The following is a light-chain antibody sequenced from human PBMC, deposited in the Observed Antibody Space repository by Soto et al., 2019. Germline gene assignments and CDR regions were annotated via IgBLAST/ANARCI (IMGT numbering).Light chain of an antibody. CDR1: QSISTW. CDR2: AAS. CDR3: LQKYFYPFT. J-gene: IGKJ3*01. Sequence: DIQMTQSPSTVSASVGDGVTITCRASQSISTWLAWYQQKPGKAPKLLIYAASNLQSGVPARFSGSGSGTDFTLTISSLQPEDFATYYCLQKYFYPFTFGPGTKVDIK. V-gene: IGKV1-5*01.